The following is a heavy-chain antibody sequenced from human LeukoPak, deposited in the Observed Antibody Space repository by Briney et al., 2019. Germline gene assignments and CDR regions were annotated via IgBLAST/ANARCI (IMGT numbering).Heavy chain of an antibody. J-gene: IGHJ3*02. Sequence: PGGSLRLSCAASGFTVSSNYMSWVRQDPGKGLEWVSVIYSGGSTYYADSVKGRFTISRDNSKNTLYLQMNSLRAEDTAVYYCARDRNYYDSSGYYSDAFDIWGQGTMVTVSS. V-gene: IGHV3-66*01. D-gene: IGHD3-22*01. CDR1: GFTVSSNY. CDR2: IYSGGST. CDR3: ARDRNYYDSSGYYSDAFDI.